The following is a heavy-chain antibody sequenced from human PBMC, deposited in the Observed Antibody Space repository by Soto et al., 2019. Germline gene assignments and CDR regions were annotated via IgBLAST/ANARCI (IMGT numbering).Heavy chain of an antibody. CDR2: INAGNGNT. CDR3: AVVIAIMWAGYFQH. CDR1: GYTFTSYA. V-gene: IGHV1-3*01. Sequence: ASVKVSCKASGYTFTSYAMHWVRQAPGQRLEWMGWINAGNGNTKYSQKFQGRVTITRDTSASTAYMELSSLRSEDTAVYYCAVVIAIMWAGYFQHWGQGTLVTVSS. J-gene: IGHJ1*01. D-gene: IGHD2-21*01.